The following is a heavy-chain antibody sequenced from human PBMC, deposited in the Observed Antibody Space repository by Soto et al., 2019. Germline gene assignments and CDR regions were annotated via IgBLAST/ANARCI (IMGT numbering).Heavy chain of an antibody. D-gene: IGHD4-17*01. J-gene: IGHJ4*02. CDR2: FIAELGTS. CDR3: ARTSMTRIDY. Sequence: SSVKVSCKASGGFNNYAISWVRQAPGQGLEWMGVFIAELGTSNYAQRFQGRVTITVDKATNTAYLNLTTLTSEDTAIYYCARTSMTRIDYWGQGTLVTVSS. CDR1: GGFNNYA. V-gene: IGHV1-69*06.